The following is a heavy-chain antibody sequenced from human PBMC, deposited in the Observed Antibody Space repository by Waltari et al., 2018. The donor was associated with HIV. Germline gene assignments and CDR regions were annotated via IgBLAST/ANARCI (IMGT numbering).Heavy chain of an antibody. D-gene: IGHD3-3*01. CDR3: ARVGRGDQYDLWSASMPGGGDY. Sequence: QVQLVQAGGEVKKPGASVKVSCKTSGYTFTRYCISWVRQAPGRGLDWGGWIRANKGNTHVAQKYQYRVTMTTDMSTRTAYMQLRSLRSDDTAVYYCARVGRGDQYDLWSASMPGGGDYWGQGTLVTVSS. V-gene: IGHV1-18*01. CDR1: GYTFTRYC. J-gene: IGHJ4*02. CDR2: IRANKGNT.